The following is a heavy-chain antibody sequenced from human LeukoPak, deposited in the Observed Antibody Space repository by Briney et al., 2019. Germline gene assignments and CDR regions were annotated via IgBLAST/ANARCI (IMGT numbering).Heavy chain of an antibody. CDR1: GFTFSTYT. CDR3: ALDSLSYGEYRSPDWFDP. J-gene: IGHJ5*02. D-gene: IGHD2/OR15-2a*01. CDR2: ISWNSSNI. Sequence: PGGSLRLSCAASGFTFSTYTMNWVRQAPGKGLEWVSAISWNSSNIFYAESVKGRFTISRDNPRNTVYLQMNSLKADDTAIYYCALDSLSYGEYRSPDWFDPWGQGTLVTVSS. V-gene: IGHV3-21*06.